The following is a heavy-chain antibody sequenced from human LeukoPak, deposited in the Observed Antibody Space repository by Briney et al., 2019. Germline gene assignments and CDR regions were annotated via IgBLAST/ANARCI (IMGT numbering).Heavy chain of an antibody. D-gene: IGHD6-13*01. Sequence: PSETLSLTCTVSGGSISSYYWSWIRQPPGKGLEWIGYIYYSGSTNYNPSLESRVTISVDTSKNQFSLKLSSVTAADTAVYYCARVQAARNNWFDPWGQGTLVTVSS. CDR3: ARVQAARNNWFDP. CDR1: GGSISSYY. J-gene: IGHJ5*02. CDR2: IYYSGST. V-gene: IGHV4-59*08.